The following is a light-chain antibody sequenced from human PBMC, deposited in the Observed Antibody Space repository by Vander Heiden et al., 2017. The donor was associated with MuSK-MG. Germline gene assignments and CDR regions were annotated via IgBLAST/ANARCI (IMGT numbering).Light chain of an antibody. Sequence: DIQMTQSPFSVSASVGDRVSIACRASQGLSGWLAWYQQKPGKAPTLLCDGAVNLQSGVPSRCSGRGSGTDFTLTSNSLQPEDGATYYGQQACSVPLTFGGGTTVEIK. CDR3: QQACSVPLT. CDR2: GAV. J-gene: IGKJ4*01. CDR1: QGLSGW. V-gene: IGKV1-12*01.